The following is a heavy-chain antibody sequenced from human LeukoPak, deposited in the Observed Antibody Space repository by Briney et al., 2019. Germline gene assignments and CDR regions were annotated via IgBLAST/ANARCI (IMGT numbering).Heavy chain of an antibody. Sequence: PGGSLRLSCAASGFTFSSYAMSWVRQAPGKGLEWVSAISGSGGSTYYADSVKGRFTISRGNSKNTLYLQMNSLRAEDTAVYYCAKVTYYGSGSYYNADAFDIWGQGTMVTVSS. CDR3: AKVTYYGSGSYYNADAFDI. CDR2: ISGSGGST. J-gene: IGHJ3*02. D-gene: IGHD3-10*01. V-gene: IGHV3-23*01. CDR1: GFTFSSYA.